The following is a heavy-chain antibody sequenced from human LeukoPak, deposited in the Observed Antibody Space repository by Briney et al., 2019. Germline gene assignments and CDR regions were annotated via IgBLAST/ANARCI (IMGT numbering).Heavy chain of an antibody. CDR3: AREGALREWLLVGDYYYYYYMDV. CDR1: GGSISSYY. CDR2: IYTSGST. V-gene: IGHV4-4*07. D-gene: IGHD3-3*01. Sequence: SETLSLTCTVSGGSISSYYWSWIRQPAGKGLEWIGRIYTSGSTNYNPSLNSRVTMSVATSKNQFSLKLSSVTAADTAVYYCAREGALREWLLVGDYYYYYYMDVWDKGTTVTVSS. J-gene: IGHJ6*03.